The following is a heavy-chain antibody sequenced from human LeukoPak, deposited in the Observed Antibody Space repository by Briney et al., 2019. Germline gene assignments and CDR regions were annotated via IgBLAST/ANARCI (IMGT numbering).Heavy chain of an antibody. CDR2: ISGDGGIT. D-gene: IGHD2-15*01. Sequence: GGSLRLSCVTSGFTFDYYALHWVRQAPGKSLEWVSLISGDGGITYYADSVKGRFTISRDNSKNTLYLQMNSLRADDTAVYYCARGAYCSGGRCPGAFDIWGQGTMVTVSS. CDR1: GFTFDYYA. CDR3: ARGAYCSGGRCPGAFDI. V-gene: IGHV3-43*02. J-gene: IGHJ3*02.